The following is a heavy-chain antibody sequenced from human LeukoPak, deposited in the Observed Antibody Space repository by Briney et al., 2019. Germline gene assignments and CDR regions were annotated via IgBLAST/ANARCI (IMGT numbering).Heavy chain of an antibody. CDR2: FDPEDGET. J-gene: IGHJ6*03. CDR1: GYTLTELS. CDR3: ARDGSYYDFWSGYYRTPLYYYYYYMDV. Sequence: ASVKVSCKVSGYTLTELSMHWVRQAPGKGLEWMGGFDPEDGETICAQKFQGRVTMTEDTSTDTAYMELSSLRSEDTAVYYCARDGSYYDFWSGYYRTPLYYYYYYMDVWGKGTTVTVSS. D-gene: IGHD3-3*01. V-gene: IGHV1-24*01.